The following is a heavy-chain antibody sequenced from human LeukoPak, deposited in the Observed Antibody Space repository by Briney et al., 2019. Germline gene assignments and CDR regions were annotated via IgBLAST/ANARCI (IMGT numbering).Heavy chain of an antibody. CDR3: ARPRDYYDSTDAFDI. D-gene: IGHD3-22*01. Sequence: KSSETLSLTCAVSGGSISSGGYSWSWIRQPPGKGLEWIGYIYHSGSTYYSPSLKSRVTISVDTSKNQFSLKLSSVAAADTAVYYCARPRDYYDSTDAFDIWGQGTMVTVSS. J-gene: IGHJ3*02. V-gene: IGHV4-30-2*03. CDR1: GGSISSGGYS. CDR2: IYHSGST.